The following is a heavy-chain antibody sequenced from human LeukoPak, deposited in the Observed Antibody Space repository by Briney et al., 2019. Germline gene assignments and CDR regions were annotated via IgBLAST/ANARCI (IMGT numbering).Heavy chain of an antibody. D-gene: IGHD4-17*01. CDR1: GGTFSSYA. Sequence: ASVKVSCKASGGTFSSYAISWVRQAPGQGLEWMGRIIPIFGTANYAQKFQGRVTITTDESTSTAYMELSSLRSEDTAVYYCASWGDHDYGDYVKAFDIWGQGTMVTVS. CDR2: IIPIFGTA. V-gene: IGHV1-69*05. CDR3: ASWGDHDYGDYVKAFDI. J-gene: IGHJ3*02.